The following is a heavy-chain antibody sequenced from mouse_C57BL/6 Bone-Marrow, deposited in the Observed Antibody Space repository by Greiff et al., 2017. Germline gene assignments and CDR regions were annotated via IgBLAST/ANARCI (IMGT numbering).Heavy chain of an antibody. CDR2: IDPSDSYT. D-gene: IGHD1-1*01. Sequence: QVQLQQPGAELVRPGTSVKLSCKASGYTFTSYWMHWVKQRPGQGLEWIGVIDPSDSYTNYNQKFKGKATLTVDTSSSTAYMQRSSLTSEDSAVYYCATYYYGMAWFAYWGQGTLVTVSA. CDR3: ATYYYGMAWFAY. V-gene: IGHV1-59*01. CDR1: GYTFTSYW. J-gene: IGHJ3*01.